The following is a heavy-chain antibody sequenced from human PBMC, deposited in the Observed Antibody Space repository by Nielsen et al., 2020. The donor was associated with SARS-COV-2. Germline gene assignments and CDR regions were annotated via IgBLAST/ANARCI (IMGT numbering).Heavy chain of an antibody. Sequence: SETLSLTSGVSGGAFSGYRWTWVRQSPGKGLEWLGEINDSGTTNYNPPLTGRVSISQDASKRQLSLKLSSVTAADTALYFCARGIYDFLSGSDVSLNGLDVWGQGTTVTVSS. D-gene: IGHD3-3*01. CDR1: GGAFSGYR. CDR2: INDSGTT. CDR3: ARGIYDFLSGSDVSLNGLDV. V-gene: IGHV4-34*01. J-gene: IGHJ6*02.